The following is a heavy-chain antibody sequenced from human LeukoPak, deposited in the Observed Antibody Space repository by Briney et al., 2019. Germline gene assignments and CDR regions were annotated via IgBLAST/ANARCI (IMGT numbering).Heavy chain of an antibody. D-gene: IGHD4-17*01. CDR2: IYYGGYT. V-gene: IGHV4-59*12. J-gene: IGHJ4*02. Sequence: SETLSLTCTVSGGSTSSYYWSWIRQPPGKGLKWIGNIYYGGYTTYSPSLRSRVTISVDTSKNQFSLKLSSVTAADTAVYYCARERSYYGDYWGLYFDYWGQGTLVTVSS. CDR3: ARERSYYGDYWGLYFDY. CDR1: GGSTSSYY.